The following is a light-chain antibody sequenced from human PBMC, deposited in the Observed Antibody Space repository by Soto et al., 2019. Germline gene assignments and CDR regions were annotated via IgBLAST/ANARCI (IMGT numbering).Light chain of an antibody. V-gene: IGKV1-5*03. J-gene: IGKJ4*01. CDR2: KAS. Sequence: DLQMTQSPSPLSASVGDRVTITCRASQTISNWLAWYQQKPGKAPKLLIYKASNLESGVPSRFSGSGSGTEFTLTISGLQPDDFATYYCLQFYTYPLTFGAGTKVDIK. CDR1: QTISNW. CDR3: LQFYTYPLT.